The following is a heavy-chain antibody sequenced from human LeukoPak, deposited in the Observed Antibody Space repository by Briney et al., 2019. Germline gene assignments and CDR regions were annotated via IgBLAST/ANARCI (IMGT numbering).Heavy chain of an antibody. CDR1: AGSFSGYY. CDR2: INHSGST. CDR3: ARETTAARRYYYYYMDV. Sequence: SETLSLTCAVYAGSFSGYYWSWIRHPPGKGLEWIGEINHSGSTNYNPSLKSRVTISVDTSKNQFSLKLSSVTAADTAVYYCARETTAARRYYYYYMDVWGKGTTVTVSS. J-gene: IGHJ6*03. D-gene: IGHD6-6*01. V-gene: IGHV4-34*01.